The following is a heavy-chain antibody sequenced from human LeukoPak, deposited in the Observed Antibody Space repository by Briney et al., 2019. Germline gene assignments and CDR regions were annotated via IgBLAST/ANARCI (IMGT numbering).Heavy chain of an antibody. D-gene: IGHD3-22*01. CDR3: ARASRGYYDTGDYYENFGY. CDR2: IACSRTYT. J-gene: IGHJ4*02. V-gene: IGHV3-11*05. CDR1: GFTFSDYY. Sequence: GGSLRLSCAASGFTFSDYYISWIRQAPGKGLEWVSYIACSRTYTKYADSVKGRFSITRDNAKKSLYLQMNSLRAEDTAVYYCARASRGYYDTGDYYENFGYWGQGTLVTVSS.